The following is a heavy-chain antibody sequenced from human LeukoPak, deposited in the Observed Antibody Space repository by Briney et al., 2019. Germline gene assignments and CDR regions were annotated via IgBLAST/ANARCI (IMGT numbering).Heavy chain of an antibody. J-gene: IGHJ4*02. Sequence: PGRSLRLSCAASGFTFSSYGMHWVRQAPGKGLEWVAVISYDGSNKYYADSVKGRFTISRDNSKNTLYLQMNSLRAEDTAVYYCALPGGYGDYPSFFDYWGQGTLVTVSS. CDR2: ISYDGSNK. CDR3: ALPGGYGDYPSFFDY. D-gene: IGHD4-17*01. V-gene: IGHV3-30*03. CDR1: GFTFSSYG.